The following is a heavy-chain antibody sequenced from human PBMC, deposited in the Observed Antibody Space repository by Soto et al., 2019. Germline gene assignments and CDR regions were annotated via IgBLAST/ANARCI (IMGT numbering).Heavy chain of an antibody. CDR3: AKDWYYYDSSGFPHVYYYYGMDV. D-gene: IGHD3-22*01. CDR1: GFSFSSYG. V-gene: IGHV3-30*18. CDR2: ISYDGSNQ. Sequence: GGSLRLSCAASGFSFSSYGMHWVRQAPGKGLEWVAVISYDGSNQYYADSVKGRFTISRDNSKNTLYLQMNSLRAEDTAVYYCAKDWYYYDSSGFPHVYYYYGMDVWGQGTTVTVSS. J-gene: IGHJ6*02.